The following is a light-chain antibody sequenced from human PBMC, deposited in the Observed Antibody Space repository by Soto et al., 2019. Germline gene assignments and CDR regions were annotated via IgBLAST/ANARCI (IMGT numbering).Light chain of an antibody. CDR3: QQYNNWPQT. Sequence: EIVMTQSPATLSVSPGERATLSCRASQSVSSTLAWYQQKPGQAPRLLIYGASTRATGIPARFSSSGSGTEFTLTISSLQSEDFAVYYWQQYNNWPQTFGQGTKVEIK. V-gene: IGKV3-15*01. CDR1: QSVSST. J-gene: IGKJ1*01. CDR2: GAS.